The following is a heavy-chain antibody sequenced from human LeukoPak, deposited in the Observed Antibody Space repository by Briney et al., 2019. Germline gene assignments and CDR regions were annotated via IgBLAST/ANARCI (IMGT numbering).Heavy chain of an antibody. CDR2: IYTSGST. CDR1: GGSISSGSYY. D-gene: IGHD5-18*01. V-gene: IGHV4-61*02. CDR3: AREAGGGYSYGWIN. J-gene: IGHJ1*01. Sequence: PSQTLSLTCTVSGGSISSGSYYWRWTRQPAGKGVEWIGRIYTSGSTNYNPAPKSRVTISVDTSKNQFSLKLSSVTAADTAVYYSAREAGGGYSYGWINWGQGTLVTVSS.